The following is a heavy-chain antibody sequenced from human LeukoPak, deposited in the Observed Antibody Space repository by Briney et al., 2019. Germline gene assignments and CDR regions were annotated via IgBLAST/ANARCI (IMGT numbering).Heavy chain of an antibody. J-gene: IGHJ5*02. D-gene: IGHD2-2*01. V-gene: IGHV4-59*10. CDR2: IYTSGST. CDR1: GGSFSGYY. Sequence: SETLSLTCAVYGGSFSGYYWSWIRQPAGKGLEWIGRIYTSGSTNYNPSLKSRVTMSVDTSKNQFSLKLSSVTAADTAVYYCAAEYCSSTSCYPGFDPWGQGTLVTVSS. CDR3: AAEYCSSTSCYPGFDP.